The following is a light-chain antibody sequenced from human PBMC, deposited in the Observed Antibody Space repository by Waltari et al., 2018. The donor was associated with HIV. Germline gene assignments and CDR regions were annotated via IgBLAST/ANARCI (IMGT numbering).Light chain of an antibody. J-gene: IGKJ1*01. CDR2: AAS. CDR3: QQSYTTPRT. Sequence: DIQMTQSPSSLSASVGDRVTITCRASQSIRSYLNWYQQQQGKAPKVLIYAASSLQSGVPSRFSGSGSGTDFTLSITSLQPEDFATYYCQQSYTTPRTFGQGTKVEIK. V-gene: IGKV1-39*01. CDR1: QSIRSY.